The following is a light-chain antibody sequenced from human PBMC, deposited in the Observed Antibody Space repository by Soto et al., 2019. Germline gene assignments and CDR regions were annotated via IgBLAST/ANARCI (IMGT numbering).Light chain of an antibody. J-gene: IGKJ1*01. V-gene: IGKV3-15*01. CDR1: QSVSSN. CDR3: QQRSNWPKT. Sequence: VGTQSPSAFSVSPGERAIRSCRASQSVSSNLAWYQQKPGQAPRLLIYGASTRATGIPARFSGSGSGTEFTLTINSLQSEDFAVYYCQQRSNWPKTFGQGTIV. CDR2: GAS.